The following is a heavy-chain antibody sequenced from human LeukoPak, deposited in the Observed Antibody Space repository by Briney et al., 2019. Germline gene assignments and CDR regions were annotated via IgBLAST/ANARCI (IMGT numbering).Heavy chain of an antibody. CDR3: AREQARGTFGELLDF. Sequence: PSETLSLTCTVSGGSISSYYWSWLRQPAGKGLEWVGRVYTTGRTQYNPSLKSRATIFVDTSRNQFSLNLNSVTAADTAVYYCAREQARGTFGELLDFWXXGTLVTVSS. CDR1: GGSISSYY. V-gene: IGHV4-4*07. J-gene: IGHJ4*01. CDR2: VYTTGRT. D-gene: IGHD3-10*01.